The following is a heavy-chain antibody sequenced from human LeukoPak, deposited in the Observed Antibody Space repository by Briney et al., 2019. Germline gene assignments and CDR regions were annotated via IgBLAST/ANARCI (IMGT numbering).Heavy chain of an antibody. D-gene: IGHD5-18*01. J-gene: IGHJ5*02. V-gene: IGHV4-59*01. CDR1: GGSISSYY. CDR3: ARGSVDTAMVAVYFDP. CDR2: IYYSGST. Sequence: SETLSLTCTVSGGSISSYYWSWIRQPPGKGLEWIGYIYYSGSTNYNPSLKSRVTISVDTSKNQFSLKLSSVTAADTAVYYCARGSVDTAMVAVYFDPWGQGTLVTVSS.